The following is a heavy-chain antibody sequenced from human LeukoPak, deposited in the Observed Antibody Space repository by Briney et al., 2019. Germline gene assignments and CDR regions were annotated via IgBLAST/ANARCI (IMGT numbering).Heavy chain of an antibody. CDR1: GGSFSGYY. V-gene: IGHV4-34*01. CDR2: INHSGST. Sequence: PSETLSLTCAVYGGSFSGYYWSWIRQPPGKGLEWIGEINHSGSTNYNPSLKSRVTISVDTSKNQFSLKLSSVTAADTAVYYCARDRRGSYGSYYFDYWGQGTLVTVSS. D-gene: IGHD1-26*01. J-gene: IGHJ4*02. CDR3: ARDRRGSYGSYYFDY.